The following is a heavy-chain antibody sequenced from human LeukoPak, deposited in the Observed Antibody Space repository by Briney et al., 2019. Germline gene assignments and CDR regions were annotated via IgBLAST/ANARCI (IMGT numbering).Heavy chain of an antibody. Sequence: SETLSLTCSVSGDSINNNFWTWIRQPPGNRLEWIGYIYHSGTTNYNPSLNSRVTMLIDASKNQISLKLSSVTAADTAVYYCVRVIRSWFDTWGQGTLVTVSS. V-gene: IGHV4-59*01. J-gene: IGHJ5*02. CDR1: GDSINNNF. CDR3: VRVIRSWFDT. CDR2: IYHSGTT.